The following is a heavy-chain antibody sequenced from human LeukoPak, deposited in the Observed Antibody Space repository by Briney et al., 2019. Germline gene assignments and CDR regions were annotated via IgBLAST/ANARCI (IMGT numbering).Heavy chain of an antibody. D-gene: IGHD3-3*01. CDR2: ISGSGGST. J-gene: IGHJ4*02. CDR3: AKDLDFWSGYPFYYFDY. CDR1: GFTFSSYA. Sequence: GGSLRLSCAASGFTFSSYAMSWVRQAPGKGLEWVSAISGSGGSTYYADSVNGRFTISRDNSKNTLYLQMNSLRAEDTAVYYCAKDLDFWSGYPFYYFDYWGQGTLVTVSS. V-gene: IGHV3-23*01.